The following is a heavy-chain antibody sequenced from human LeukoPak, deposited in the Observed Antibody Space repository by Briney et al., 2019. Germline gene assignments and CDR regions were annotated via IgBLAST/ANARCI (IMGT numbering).Heavy chain of an antibody. V-gene: IGHV3-30*04. J-gene: IGHJ6*03. CDR1: GFTFSSYA. CDR2: ISYDGSNK. Sequence: GRSLRLSCAASGFTFSSYAMHWVRQAPGRGLEWVALISYDGSNKYYADSVKGRFTISRDNSKNMLYLQMNSLRAEDTAVYYCAREVVVVPAAKGPPYYYYYYMDVWGKGTTVTISS. D-gene: IGHD2-2*01. CDR3: AREVVVVPAAKGPPYYYYYYMDV.